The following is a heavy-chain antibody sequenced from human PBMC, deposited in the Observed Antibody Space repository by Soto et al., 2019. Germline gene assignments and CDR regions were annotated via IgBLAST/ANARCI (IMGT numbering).Heavy chain of an antibody. J-gene: IGHJ3*02. CDR1: GFSLSTSGVG. CDR3: SHDNYDASGYYPPDAFDI. Sequence: QITLKESGPTLVNPTQTLTLTCTFSGFSLSTSGVGVVWIRQPPGKALEWLALSYWNDDQRYSPSLKSRLTITKDTSKNHVVLTITNMDPVDTATYYRSHDNYDASGYYPPDAFDIWGQGTMVTVSS. CDR2: SYWNDDQ. D-gene: IGHD3-22*01. V-gene: IGHV2-5*01.